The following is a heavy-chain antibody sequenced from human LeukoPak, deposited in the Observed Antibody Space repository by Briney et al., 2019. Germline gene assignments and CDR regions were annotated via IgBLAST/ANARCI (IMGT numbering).Heavy chain of an antibody. CDR1: GGSISSYY. Sequence: SETLSLTCTVSGGSISSYYWSWIRQPPGKGLEWIGYIYYSGSTNYNLSLKSRVTISVDTSKNQFSLKLSSVTAADTAVYYCARNVDYDSSGYYSDDYWGQGTLVTVSS. J-gene: IGHJ4*02. V-gene: IGHV4-59*12. D-gene: IGHD3-22*01. CDR2: IYYSGST. CDR3: ARNVDYDSSGYYSDDY.